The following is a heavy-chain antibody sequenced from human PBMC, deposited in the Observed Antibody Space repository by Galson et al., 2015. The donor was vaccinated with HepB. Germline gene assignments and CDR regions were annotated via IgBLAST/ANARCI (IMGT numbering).Heavy chain of an antibody. CDR1: GFTVSNEY. Sequence: LRLSCAASGFTVSNEYMSWVRQAPGKGLEWVSVIYSGGSTYYGDSVKGRFTISRDKSKNTLYLHMNSLKAEDTAAYYCVRDVGGNPVGIDYWGQGTLVTVSS. V-gene: IGHV3-53*01. J-gene: IGHJ4*02. CDR3: VRDVGGNPVGIDY. CDR2: IYSGGST. D-gene: IGHD4-23*01.